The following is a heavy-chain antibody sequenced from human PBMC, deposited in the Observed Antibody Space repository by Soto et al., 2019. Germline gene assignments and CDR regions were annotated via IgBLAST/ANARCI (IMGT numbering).Heavy chain of an antibody. V-gene: IGHV3-7*03. Sequence: EVQLVESGGGLVQPGGSLRLSCVGSGFTFSSCWMSWVRQAPGKGLEWVANIKQDGSVRYYVDSVKGRFTISRDNAMNSLYLKMNSLRVEDTAMYYCARGFSSTPNWFDPWGQGTLVTVSS. CDR1: GFTFSSCW. J-gene: IGHJ5*02. CDR3: ARGFSSTPNWFDP. CDR2: IKQDGSVR. D-gene: IGHD6-19*01.